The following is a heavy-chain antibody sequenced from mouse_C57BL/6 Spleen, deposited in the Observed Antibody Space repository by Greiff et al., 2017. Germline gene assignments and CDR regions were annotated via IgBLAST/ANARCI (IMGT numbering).Heavy chain of an antibody. D-gene: IGHD1-1*01. CDR2: IHPSDSDT. CDR1: GYTFTSYW. Sequence: QVQLQQPGAELVKPGASVKVSCKASGYTFTSYWMHWVKQRPGQGLEWIGRIHPSDSDTNYNQKFTGKATLTVDKSSSKAYMQLSSLTSEDSAVYYCAMTRIYYGSSAYYFDYWGQGTTLTVSS. CDR3: AMTRIYYGSSAYYFDY. V-gene: IGHV1-74*01. J-gene: IGHJ2*01.